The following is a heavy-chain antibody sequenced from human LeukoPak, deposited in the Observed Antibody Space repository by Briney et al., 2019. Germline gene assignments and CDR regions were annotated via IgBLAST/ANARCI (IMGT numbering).Heavy chain of an antibody. D-gene: IGHD3-3*01. CDR3: ARGNYYFDY. CDR2: IYPGDSDT. CDR1: GFTFSSYW. Sequence: PGGSLRLSCAASGFTFSSYWMSWVRQAPGKGLEWMGIIYPGDSDTRYSPSYQGQVTISADKSITTAYLQWSSLKASDTAMYYCARGNYYFDYWGQGTLVTVSS. V-gene: IGHV5-51*01. J-gene: IGHJ4*02.